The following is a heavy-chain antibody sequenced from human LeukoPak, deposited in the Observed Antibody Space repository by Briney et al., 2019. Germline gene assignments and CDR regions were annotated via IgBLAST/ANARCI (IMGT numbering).Heavy chain of an antibody. CDR1: GFTFSSYS. Sequence: SGGSLRLSCAASGFTFSSYSMNWVRQAPGKGLEWVSYISSSSSTIYYADSVKGRFTISRDNAKNSLYLQMNSLKAEDSAMYYCARNYNGMSNWGQGTLVIVSS. D-gene: IGHD1-26*01. CDR2: ISSSSSTI. J-gene: IGHJ4*02. CDR3: ARNYNGMSN. V-gene: IGHV3-48*01.